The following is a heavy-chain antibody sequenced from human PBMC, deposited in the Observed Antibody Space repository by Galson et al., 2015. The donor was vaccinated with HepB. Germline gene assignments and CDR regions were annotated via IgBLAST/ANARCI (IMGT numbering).Heavy chain of an antibody. J-gene: IGHJ4*02. CDR2: INHSGSS. CDR3: ARSRWGATMVRQPFDY. D-gene: IGHD3-10*01. CDR1: GGSLSEHY. Sequence: ETLSLTCAVYGGSLSEHYWGWIRQSPGKGLEWIGDINHSGSSNYNPSLKSRVTISVDTSKNQFSLNLSSVTAADTAVYYCARSRWGATMVRQPFDYWGQGTLVTVSS. V-gene: IGHV4-34*01.